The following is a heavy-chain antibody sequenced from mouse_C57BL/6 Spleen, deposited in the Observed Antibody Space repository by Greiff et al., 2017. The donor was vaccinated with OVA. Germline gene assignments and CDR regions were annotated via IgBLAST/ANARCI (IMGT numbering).Heavy chain of an antibody. J-gene: IGHJ4*01. Sequence: QVQLQQPGAELVKPGASVKLSCKASGYTFTSYWMHWVKQRPGQGLEWIGMIHPNSGSTNYNEKFKSMATLTVDKSSSTAYMQLSSLTSEDAAVYDCARGEATDYAMDYWGQGTSVTVSS. V-gene: IGHV1-64*01. CDR2: IHPNSGST. CDR3: ARGEATDYAMDY. CDR1: GYTFTSYW.